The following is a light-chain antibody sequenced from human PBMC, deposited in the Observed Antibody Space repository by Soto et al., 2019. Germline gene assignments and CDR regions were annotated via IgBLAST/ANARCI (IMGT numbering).Light chain of an antibody. J-gene: IGKJ1*01. CDR3: QQYETFSGT. CDR1: QTISSW. CDR2: KAS. V-gene: IGKV1-5*03. Sequence: IQMTQSPSTLSGSVGERVTITCRASQTISSWLAWYQQKPGKAPKLLIYKASTLKSGVPSRFSGSGSGTKFTLTIASLQPDDFATYYCQQYETFSGTFGPGTKVDIK.